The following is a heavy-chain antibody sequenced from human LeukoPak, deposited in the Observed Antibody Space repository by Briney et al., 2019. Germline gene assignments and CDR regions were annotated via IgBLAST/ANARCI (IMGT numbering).Heavy chain of an antibody. CDR1: GGSFSGYY. CDR3: ARAPSSSWSYYYYYGMDV. J-gene: IGHJ6*02. Sequence: SETLSLTCAVYGGSFSGYYWSWIRQPPGKGLEWIGEINHSGSTNYNPSLKSRVTISVGTSKNQFSLKLSSVTAADTAVYYCARAPSSSWSYYYYYGMDVWGQGTTVTVSS. V-gene: IGHV4-34*01. CDR2: INHSGST. D-gene: IGHD6-13*01.